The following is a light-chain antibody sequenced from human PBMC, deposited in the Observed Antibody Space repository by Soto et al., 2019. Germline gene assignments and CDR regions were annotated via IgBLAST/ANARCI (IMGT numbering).Light chain of an antibody. Sequence: MLRQSPGTLSLSQGETVTLSCRASQSVGSNYLAWYQQKPGQAPRLLIYGASSRPVVIPDRFSGSGSGTDFTLTISRLEPEDFAVYYCQQYGSSGTFGQGTKVDNK. CDR3: QQYGSSGT. J-gene: IGKJ1*01. CDR2: GAS. CDR1: QSVGSNY. V-gene: IGKV3-20*01.